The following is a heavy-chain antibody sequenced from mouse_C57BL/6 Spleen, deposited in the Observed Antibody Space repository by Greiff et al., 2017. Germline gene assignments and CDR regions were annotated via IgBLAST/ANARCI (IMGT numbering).Heavy chain of an antibody. Sequence: VQLQQSGAELVRPGASVKLSCKASGYTFTDYYINWVKQRPGQGLEWIARIYPGSGNTYYNEKFKGKATLTAEKSSSTAYMQLSSLTSEDSAVYFCARSTTVPYFDVWGTGTTVTVSS. CDR1: GYTFTDYY. V-gene: IGHV1-76*01. J-gene: IGHJ1*03. CDR2: IYPGSGNT. D-gene: IGHD1-1*01. CDR3: ARSTTVPYFDV.